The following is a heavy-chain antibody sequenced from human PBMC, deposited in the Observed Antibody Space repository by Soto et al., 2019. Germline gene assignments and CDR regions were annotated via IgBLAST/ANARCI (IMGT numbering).Heavy chain of an antibody. CDR2: ISWNSGSI. CDR3: AKDSGATMIVVAFDY. CDR1: GFTFDDYA. D-gene: IGHD3-22*01. Sequence: ESGGGLVQPGRSLRLSCAASGFTFDDYAMHWVRQAPGKGLEWVSGISWNSGSIGYADSVKGRFTISRDNAKNSLYLQMNSLRAEDTALYYCAKDSGATMIVVAFDYWGQGTLVTVSS. J-gene: IGHJ4*02. V-gene: IGHV3-9*01.